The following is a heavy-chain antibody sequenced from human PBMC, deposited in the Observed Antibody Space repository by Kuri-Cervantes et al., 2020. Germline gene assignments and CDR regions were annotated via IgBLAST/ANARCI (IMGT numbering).Heavy chain of an antibody. CDR3: ARVRGIAAADSPYYFDY. Sequence: GESLKIHCAASGFNFSSYAMSWVRQAPGKGLEWVSAISGSGGSTYYADSVKCRFTISRDNSKNTLYLQMNSMRAEDTAVYYCARVRGIAAADSPYYFDYWGQGTLVTVSS. CDR2: ISGSGGST. CDR1: GFNFSSYA. D-gene: IGHD6-13*01. V-gene: IGHV3-23*01. J-gene: IGHJ4*02.